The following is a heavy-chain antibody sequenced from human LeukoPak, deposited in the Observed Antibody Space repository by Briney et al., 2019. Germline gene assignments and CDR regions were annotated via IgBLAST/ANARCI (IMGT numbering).Heavy chain of an antibody. J-gene: IGHJ4*02. CDR3: ARFRTWGDKAFDY. CDR2: IGTTSGAI. Sequence: GGSLRLSCAASGFTFSSYAMSWVRQAPGKGLEWVSYIGTTSGAIYYADSVKGRFTISRDSAKNSLYLQMNSLRAEDTAVYYCARFRTWGDKAFDYWGQGTLVTVSP. D-gene: IGHD2-21*02. CDR1: GFTFSSYA. V-gene: IGHV3-48*01.